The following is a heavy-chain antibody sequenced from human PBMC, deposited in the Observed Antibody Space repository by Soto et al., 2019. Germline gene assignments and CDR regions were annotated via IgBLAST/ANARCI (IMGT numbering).Heavy chain of an antibody. J-gene: IGHJ4*02. CDR3: ARDGWIGIHWIYY. D-gene: IGHD5-12*01. V-gene: IGHV3-33*01. CDR2: IWYDGSNK. Sequence: QVQLVESGCGVVQHGRSLRLSCVASGFTFSSYGMHWLRQAPGKGLEWVAVIWYDGSNKYYADSVKGRFTISRETSKNTLYLQRNSLRAEDTAVYSCARDGWIGIHWIYYWGQGSLVTFAS. CDR1: GFTFSSYG.